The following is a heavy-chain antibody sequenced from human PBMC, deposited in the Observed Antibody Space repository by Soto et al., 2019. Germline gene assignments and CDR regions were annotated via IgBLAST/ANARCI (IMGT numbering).Heavy chain of an antibody. V-gene: IGHV3-30*18. J-gene: IGHJ6*02. Sequence: PGRSLRLSCAPSGVTFSSYGMHWVRQAPGKGLEWVAVISYDGSNKYYADSVKGRFTISRDNSKNTLYLQMNSLRAEDTAVYYCAKDLLRPGRAYGMDVWGQGTTVTVSS. CDR3: AKDLLRPGRAYGMDV. CDR2: ISYDGSNK. CDR1: GVTFSSYG.